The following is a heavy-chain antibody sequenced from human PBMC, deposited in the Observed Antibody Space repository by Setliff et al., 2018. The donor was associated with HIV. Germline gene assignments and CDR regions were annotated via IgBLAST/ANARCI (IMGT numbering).Heavy chain of an antibody. CDR1: GGSISTSRYY. Sequence: LSLTCTVSGGSISTSRYYWGWIRQPPGKGLEWIGSINYRGNTYYNPSLKSRAAISVDTSKNQISLKLSSVTAADTAVYYCASLDGSESPYIYYYYMDVWGKGTAVTV. CDR2: INYRGNT. CDR3: ASLDGSESPYIYYYYMDV. V-gene: IGHV4-39*01. D-gene: IGHD3-10*01. J-gene: IGHJ6*03.